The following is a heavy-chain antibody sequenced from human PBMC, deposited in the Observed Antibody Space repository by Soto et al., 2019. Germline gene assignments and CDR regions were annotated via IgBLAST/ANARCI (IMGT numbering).Heavy chain of an antibody. D-gene: IGHD2-15*01. CDR2: ISTTSFTI. CDR3: ARDRCYDGTCYSASDS. Sequence: GGSLRLSCAASGFRFSTYNMDWVRQAPGKGPEWIAHISTTSFTIYYADSVKGRFTISRDNDRNSLYLEMNSLRDEDAAVYYCARDRCYDGTCYSASDSWGQGTLVTVSS. CDR1: GFRFSTYN. V-gene: IGHV3-48*02. J-gene: IGHJ5*01.